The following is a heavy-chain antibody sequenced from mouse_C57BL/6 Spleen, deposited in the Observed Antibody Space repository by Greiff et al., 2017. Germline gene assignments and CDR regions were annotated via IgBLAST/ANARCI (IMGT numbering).Heavy chain of an antibody. CDR3: ARLDGYYGGAMDY. CDR2: INPSNGGT. Sequence: QVQLQQPGTELVKPGASVKLSCKASGYTFTSYWMHWVKQRPGQGLEWIGNINPSNGGTNYNEKFKSKATLTVDKSFSTAYMQLSSLTSEDSAVYYCARLDGYYGGAMDYWGQGTSVTVSS. V-gene: IGHV1-53*01. D-gene: IGHD2-3*01. J-gene: IGHJ4*01. CDR1: GYTFTSYW.